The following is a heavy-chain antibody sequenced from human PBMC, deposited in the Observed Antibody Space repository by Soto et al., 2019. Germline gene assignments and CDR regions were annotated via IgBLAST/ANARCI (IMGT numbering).Heavy chain of an antibody. D-gene: IGHD2-15*01. Sequence: QVQLVESGGGVVQPGRSLRLSCAASGFTFSSYGMHWVRQAPGKGLEWVAVISYDGSNKYYADSVKGRFTISRDNSKKTLYRQMSSRRAEDTAVYYCAKDYGYCSGGSCYSSGWFDPWGQGTLVTVSS. CDR1: GFTFSSYG. V-gene: IGHV3-30*18. CDR3: AKDYGYCSGGSCYSSGWFDP. J-gene: IGHJ5*02. CDR2: ISYDGSNK.